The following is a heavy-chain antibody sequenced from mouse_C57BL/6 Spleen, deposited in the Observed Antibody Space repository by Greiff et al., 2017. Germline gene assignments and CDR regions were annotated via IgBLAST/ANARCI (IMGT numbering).Heavy chain of an antibody. CDR3: ARHEGYYSNYVVFDY. CDR1: GYTFTEYT. J-gene: IGHJ2*01. V-gene: IGHV1-62-2*01. Sequence: QVQLQQSGAELVKPGASVKLSCKASGYTFTEYTIHWVKQRSGQGLEWIGWFYPGSGSIKYNEKFKDKATLTADKSSSTAYMELSRLTSEDSAVYFGARHEGYYSNYVVFDYWGQGTTLTVSS. CDR2: FYPGSGSI. D-gene: IGHD2-5*01.